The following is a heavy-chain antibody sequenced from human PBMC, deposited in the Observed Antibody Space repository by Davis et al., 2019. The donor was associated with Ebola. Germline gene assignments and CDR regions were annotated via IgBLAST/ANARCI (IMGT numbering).Heavy chain of an antibody. Sequence: MPSETLSLTCAVYGGSFSGYYWSWIRQPPGKGLEWIGSIYYSGSTYYNPSLKSRVTISVDTSKNQFSLKLSSVTAADTAVYYCASGVDTVFNYWGQGTLVTVSS. J-gene: IGHJ4*02. CDR1: GGSFSGYY. CDR2: IYYSGST. D-gene: IGHD5-18*01. V-gene: IGHV4-34*01. CDR3: ASGVDTVFNY.